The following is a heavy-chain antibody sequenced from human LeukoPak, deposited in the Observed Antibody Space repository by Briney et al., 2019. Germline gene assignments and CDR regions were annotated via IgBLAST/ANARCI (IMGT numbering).Heavy chain of an antibody. V-gene: IGHV3-23*01. CDR2: ISGSGGST. J-gene: IGHJ6*02. CDR1: GFTFSSYA. CDR3: ARDDAAAGRSSLYYYYGMDV. D-gene: IGHD6-13*01. Sequence: GGSLRLSCAASGFTFSSYAMSWVRQAPGKGLEWVSAISGSGGSTYYADSVKSRFTISRDNSKNTLYLQMNSLRAEDTAVYYCARDDAAAGRSSLYYYYGMDVWGQGTTVTVSS.